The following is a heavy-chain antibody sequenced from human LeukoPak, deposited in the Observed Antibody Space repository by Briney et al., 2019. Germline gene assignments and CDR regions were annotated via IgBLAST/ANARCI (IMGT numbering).Heavy chain of an antibody. CDR1: GYTFTSYA. CDR2: IIPIFGTA. J-gene: IGHJ4*02. CDR3: ASPEVNYYDSSGYYTRFDY. Sequence: ASVKVSCKASGYTFTSYAISWVRQAPGQGLEWMGGIIPIFGTANYAQKFQGRVTITADESTSTAYMELSSLRSEDTAVYYCASPEVNYYDSSGYYTRFDYWGQGTLVTVSS. V-gene: IGHV1-69*13. D-gene: IGHD3-22*01.